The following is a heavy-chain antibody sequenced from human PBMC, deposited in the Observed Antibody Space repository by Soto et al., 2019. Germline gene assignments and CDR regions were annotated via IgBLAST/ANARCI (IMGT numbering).Heavy chain of an antibody. D-gene: IGHD1-7*01. CDR3: AGTTSLQWYYMDV. V-gene: IGHV6-1*01. CDR2: TYYRSRRYN. J-gene: IGHJ6*03. Sequence: LSQTLSLTCAISGDSVSSNSAAWNWIRQSPSRGLEWLGRTYYRSRRYNDYAVSVKSRITINPDTSENQFSLHLNSVTPEDTAVYYCAGTTSLQWYYMDVWGKGTTVTVSS. CDR1: GDSVSSNSAA.